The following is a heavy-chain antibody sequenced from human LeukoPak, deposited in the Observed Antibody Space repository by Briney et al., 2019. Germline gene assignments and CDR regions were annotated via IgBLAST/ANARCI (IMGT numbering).Heavy chain of an antibody. D-gene: IGHD1-26*01. V-gene: IGHV3-30*18. Sequence: GGSLRLSCVASGFTFNNYGIHWVRQAPGKGLEWVAVISYDGSHKYYADSVKGRFTISRDNSKNSLYLQMNSLRAEDTAVYYCAKDVQRGSSPTDYWGQGTLVTASS. CDR2: ISYDGSHK. J-gene: IGHJ4*02. CDR3: AKDVQRGSSPTDY. CDR1: GFTFNNYG.